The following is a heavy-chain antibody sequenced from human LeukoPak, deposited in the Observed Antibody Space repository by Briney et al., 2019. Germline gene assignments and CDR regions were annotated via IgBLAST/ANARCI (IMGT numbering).Heavy chain of an antibody. Sequence: ASVKVSCKASGGTFSSYAISWVRQAPGQGLEWMGGIIPIFGTANYAQKFQGRVTITADESTSTAYMELSSLRSEDTAVYYCARDRLGYYDYVWGSYRFGYFDYWGQGTLVTVSS. D-gene: IGHD3-16*02. CDR2: IIPIFGTA. J-gene: IGHJ4*02. V-gene: IGHV1-69*13. CDR3: ARDRLGYYDYVWGSYRFGYFDY. CDR1: GGTFSSYA.